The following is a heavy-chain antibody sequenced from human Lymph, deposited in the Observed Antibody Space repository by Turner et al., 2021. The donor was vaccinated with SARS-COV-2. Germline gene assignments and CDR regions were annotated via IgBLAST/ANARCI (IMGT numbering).Heavy chain of an antibody. J-gene: IGHJ4*02. V-gene: IGHV1-69*10. CDR1: GGTFSSYA. CDR3: AREGTGPLGY. CDR2: IIPILGLA. Sequence: QVQLVQSGAEVKKPGSSVKVSCKASGGTFSSYALSWVRQAPGQGLEWMGGIIPILGLANYSQKFQSRVTNTAEKSTTKVYMELSSLRSEDTAVYYCAREGTGPLGYWGQGTLVTVSS. D-gene: IGHD1-1*01.